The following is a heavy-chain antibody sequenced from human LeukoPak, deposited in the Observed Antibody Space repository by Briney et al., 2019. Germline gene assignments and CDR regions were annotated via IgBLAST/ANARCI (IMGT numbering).Heavy chain of an antibody. J-gene: IGHJ4*02. Sequence: GGSLRLSCAASGFTFSSYAMSWVRQAPGKGLEWVSGISGSGGSTYYADSVRGRFTISRDNSKNTLYLQMNSLRAEDTAIYYCVKVLVAGGDFDNWGQGALV. CDR3: VKVLVAGGDFDN. CDR2: ISGSGGST. CDR1: GFTFSSYA. V-gene: IGHV3-23*01. D-gene: IGHD6-19*01.